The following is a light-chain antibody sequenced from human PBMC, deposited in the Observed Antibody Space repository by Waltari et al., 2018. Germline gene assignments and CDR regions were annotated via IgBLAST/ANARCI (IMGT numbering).Light chain of an antibody. CDR3: AAWDDSLNVL. V-gene: IGLV1-44*01. J-gene: IGLJ2*01. CDR2: SNK. CDR1: SSNIGSNT. Sequence: QSVLTQPPSASGTPGQGVSIPCSGRSSNIGSNTVNWYQQLPGTAPKLLIYSNKQRPSGVPDRFSGSKSGTSASLAISGLQSEDEADYYCAAWDDSLNVLFGGGTKLTVL.